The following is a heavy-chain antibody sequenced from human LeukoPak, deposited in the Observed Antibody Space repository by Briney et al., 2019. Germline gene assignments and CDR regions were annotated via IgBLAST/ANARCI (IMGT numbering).Heavy chain of an antibody. J-gene: IGHJ4*02. CDR2: IIPIFGAA. CDR1: GGTFSSYA. Sequence: SVKVSCKASGGTFSSYAISWVRQAPGQGLEWMGGIIPIFGAANYAQKFQGRVTITADESTSTAYMELSSLRSEDTAVYYCARVPSLYSGYDFVYWGQGTLVTVSS. D-gene: IGHD5-12*01. CDR3: ARVPSLYSGYDFVY. V-gene: IGHV1-69*01.